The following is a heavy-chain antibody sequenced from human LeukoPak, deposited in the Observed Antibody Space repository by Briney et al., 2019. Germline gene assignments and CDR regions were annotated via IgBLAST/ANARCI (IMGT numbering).Heavy chain of an antibody. CDR1: GGTFSSYA. D-gene: IGHD3-10*01. Sequence: AASVKVSCKASGGTFSSYAISWVRQAPGQGLEWMGGIIPIFGTANYAQKFQGRVTITADESTSTAYMELSSLRSEDTAVYCCASGEAATKDYWGQGTPVTVSS. CDR2: IIPIFGTA. CDR3: ASGEAATKDY. V-gene: IGHV1-69*13. J-gene: IGHJ4*02.